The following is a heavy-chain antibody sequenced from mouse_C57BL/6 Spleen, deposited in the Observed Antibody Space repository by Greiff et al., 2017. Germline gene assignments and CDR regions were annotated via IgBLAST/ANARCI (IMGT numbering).Heavy chain of an antibody. D-gene: IGHD3-2*02. Sequence: EVKLVESGGGLVQPGGSLSLSFAASEFTFPDYYMSWVRHPPGKPLDWLVFIRNKANGYTTEYSASVKGRFTISRDNSQSILYLQMNALRAEDSATYYCARSVSGYLYAMDYWGQGTSVTVSS. CDR3: ARSVSGYLYAMDY. CDR2: IRNKANGYTT. J-gene: IGHJ4*01. V-gene: IGHV7-3*01. CDR1: EFTFPDYY.